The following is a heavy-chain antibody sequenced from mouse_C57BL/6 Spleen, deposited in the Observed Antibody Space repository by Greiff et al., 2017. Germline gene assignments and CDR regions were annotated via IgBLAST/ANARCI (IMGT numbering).Heavy chain of an antibody. Sequence: EVQRVESGPGLVKPSQSLSLTCSVTGYSITSGYYWNWIRQFPGNKLEWMGYISYDGSNNYNPSLKNRISITRDTSKNQFFLKLNSVTTEDTATYYCARDHESYWGQGTLVTVSA. V-gene: IGHV3-6*01. CDR1: GYSITSGYY. CDR2: ISYDGSN. CDR3: ARDHESY. J-gene: IGHJ3*01.